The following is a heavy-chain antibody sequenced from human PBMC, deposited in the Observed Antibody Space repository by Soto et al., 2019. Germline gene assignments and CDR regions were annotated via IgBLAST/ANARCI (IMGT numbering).Heavy chain of an antibody. Sequence: VGSLRLSCAASGFTFSTYTMNWVRQAPGKGLEWISSISSGSSYIYYAGSVKGRFTISRDNAKNSLFLQMNSLRADDTAVYYCARDILSGGAYPDSWGQGTKVTVSS. D-gene: IGHD3-10*01. CDR2: ISSGSSYI. CDR3: ARDILSGGAYPDS. CDR1: GFTFSTYT. J-gene: IGHJ5*01. V-gene: IGHV3-21*01.